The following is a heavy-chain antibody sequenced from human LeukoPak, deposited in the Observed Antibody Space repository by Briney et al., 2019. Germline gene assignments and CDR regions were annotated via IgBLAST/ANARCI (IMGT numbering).Heavy chain of an antibody. J-gene: IGHJ6*02. D-gene: IGHD1-26*01. Sequence: GGSLRLSCAASGFTFSSYWMSWVRQAPGKGLEWVAHIKQDGSEKYYVDSVKGRFTISRDNAKNSLYLQMNSLRAEDTAVYYCARTGGSYSPYYGMDVWGQGTTVTVSS. CDR2: IKQDGSEK. V-gene: IGHV3-7*01. CDR1: GFTFSSYW. CDR3: ARTGGSYSPYYGMDV.